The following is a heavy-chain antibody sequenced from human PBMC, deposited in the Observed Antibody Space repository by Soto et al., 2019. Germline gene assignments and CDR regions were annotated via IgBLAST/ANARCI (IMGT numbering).Heavy chain of an antibody. V-gene: IGHV4-38-2*02. CDR2: IYHGGTT. Sequence: SSETLSLTCTVSGYSISSGSYWGWIRQPPGKGPEWIASIYHGGTTFYNPSLKSRITISVDTSHNQFSLNLRSVTAADTAVYYCARGHVMVVAGSSFDYWGHGTLVTVSS. J-gene: IGHJ4*01. CDR1: GYSISSGSY. CDR3: ARGHVMVVAGSSFDY. D-gene: IGHD6-19*01.